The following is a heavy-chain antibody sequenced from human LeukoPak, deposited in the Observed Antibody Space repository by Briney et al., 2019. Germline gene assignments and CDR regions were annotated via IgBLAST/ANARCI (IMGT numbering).Heavy chain of an antibody. V-gene: IGHV3-48*01. CDR1: GFTFSDYS. D-gene: IGHD3-22*01. Sequence: GGSLRLSCAASGFTFSDYSMNWVRQAPGKGLEWVSYISKNGNTIYYADSVKGRFTISRDNAKKSLYLQMNNLRAEDTAVYYCARRDCDSIKCRGSNWFDPWGQGTLVIVSS. CDR3: ARRDCDSIKCRGSNWFDP. J-gene: IGHJ5*02. CDR2: ISKNGNTI.